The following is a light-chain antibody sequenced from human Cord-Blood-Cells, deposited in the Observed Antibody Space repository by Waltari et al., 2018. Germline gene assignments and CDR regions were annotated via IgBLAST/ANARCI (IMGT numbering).Light chain of an antibody. CDR1: QSVLYSSNNKNY. V-gene: IGKV4-1*01. J-gene: IGKJ2*01. CDR3: QQYYSTPYT. Sequence: DIVMTPSPDSLAVSLGERATINCQSNQSVLYSSNNKNYLAWYQQKPGQPPKLLIYWASTRESGVPDRFSGSGSGTDFTLTISSLQAEDVAVYYCQQYYSTPYTFGQGTKLEIK. CDR2: WAS.